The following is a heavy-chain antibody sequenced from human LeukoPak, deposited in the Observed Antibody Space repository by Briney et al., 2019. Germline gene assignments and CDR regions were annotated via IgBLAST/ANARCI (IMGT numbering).Heavy chain of an antibody. D-gene: IGHD6-13*01. CDR1: GYTFTSYD. CDR2: INPNSGGT. CDR3: ARVGIDSSSWYYFDY. J-gene: IGHJ4*02. Sequence: ASVKVSCKASGYTFTSYDINWVRQATGQGLEWMGWINPNSGGTNYAQKFQGRVTMTRDTSISTAYMELSRLRSDDTAVYYCARVGIDSSSWYYFDYWGQGTLVTVSS. V-gene: IGHV1-2*02.